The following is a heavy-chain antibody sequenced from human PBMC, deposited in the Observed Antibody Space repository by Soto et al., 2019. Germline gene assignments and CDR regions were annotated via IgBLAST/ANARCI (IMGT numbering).Heavy chain of an antibody. CDR1: GGSFSGYY. CDR2: INHSGST. CDR3: ARLTGVVAAPRYFDY. Sequence: SETLSLTCAVYGGSFSGYYWSWIRQPPGKGLEWIGEINHSGSTNYNPSLKSRVTISVDTSKNQFSLKLSSVTAADTAVYYCARLTGVVAAPRYFDYWGQGTLVTVSS. D-gene: IGHD2-15*01. J-gene: IGHJ4*02. V-gene: IGHV4-34*01.